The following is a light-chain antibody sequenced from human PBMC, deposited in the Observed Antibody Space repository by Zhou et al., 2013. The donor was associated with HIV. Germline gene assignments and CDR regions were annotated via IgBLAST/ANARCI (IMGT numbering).Light chain of an antibody. J-gene: IGKJ1*01. CDR1: QSVSSSY. Sequence: EIVLTQSPGTLSLSPGEGATLSCRASQSVSSSYLAWCQQKPGQAPRLLIYGASSRATGIPDRFSGSGSGTDFTLTISRLEPEDFATYYCQKYNSAPRTFGQGPRWQSN. CDR3: QKYNSAPRT. V-gene: IGKV3-20*01. CDR2: GAS.